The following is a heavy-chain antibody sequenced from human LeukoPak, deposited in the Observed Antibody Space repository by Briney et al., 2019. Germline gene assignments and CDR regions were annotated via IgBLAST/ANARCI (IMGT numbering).Heavy chain of an antibody. Sequence: ASVKVSCKASGYTFTGYYIHWVRQAPGQGLEWMGWINPNNGGTNYAQKFQGRVTMTRDTSISTAYMELNRLTSDDTAVYYCARDKYTGYETFDYWGQGTPVAVSS. D-gene: IGHD5-12*01. V-gene: IGHV1-2*02. CDR3: ARDKYTGYETFDY. CDR1: GYTFTGYY. CDR2: INPNNGGT. J-gene: IGHJ4*02.